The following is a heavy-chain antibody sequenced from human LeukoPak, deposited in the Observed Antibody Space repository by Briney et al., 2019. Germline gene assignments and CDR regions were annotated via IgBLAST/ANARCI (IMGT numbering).Heavy chain of an antibody. V-gene: IGHV4-4*02. CDR2: IYHSGST. CDR3: ARSSDYVWGSYLGKYYFDY. Sequence: SGTLSLTCAVSGGSISSSNWWSWVRQPPGKGLEWIGEIYHSGSTNYNPSLKSRVTISVDESKNQFSLKLSSVTAADTAVYYCARSSDYVWGSYLGKYYFDYWGQGTLVTVSS. CDR1: GGSISSSNW. J-gene: IGHJ4*02. D-gene: IGHD3-16*01.